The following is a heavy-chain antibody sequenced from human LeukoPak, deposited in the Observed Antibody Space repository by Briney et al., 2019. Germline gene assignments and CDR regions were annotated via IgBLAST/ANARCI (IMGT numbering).Heavy chain of an antibody. J-gene: IGHJ2*01. CDR2: ISGSGGST. CDR1: GFTFSSYA. CDR3: ARNNFSDSSSYYHDNWYFDL. D-gene: IGHD3-22*01. Sequence: GGSLRLSCAASGFTFSSYAMSWVRQAPGKGLEWVSSISGSGGSTYYADSVKGRFTISRDNSKNTLYLQMNSLSAEDTAVYYCARNNFSDSSSYYHDNWYFDLWGRGTLVTVSS. V-gene: IGHV3-23*01.